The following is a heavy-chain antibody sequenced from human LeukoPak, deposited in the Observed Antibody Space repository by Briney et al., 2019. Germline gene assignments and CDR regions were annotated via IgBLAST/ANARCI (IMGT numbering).Heavy chain of an antibody. Sequence: GASVKVSCKAFGYSFSSRYMHCVRQAPGQGLEWMGIINPGGGSTRYAQKLQGRVTLTRDTSTSTVYMELTSLRSEDTAVYYCARDLLVCSGGSCYPTDHYGMDVWGQGTTVTVSS. CDR1: GYSFSSRY. CDR2: INPGGGST. CDR3: ARDLLVCSGGSCYPTDHYGMDV. V-gene: IGHV1-46*04. D-gene: IGHD2-15*01. J-gene: IGHJ6*02.